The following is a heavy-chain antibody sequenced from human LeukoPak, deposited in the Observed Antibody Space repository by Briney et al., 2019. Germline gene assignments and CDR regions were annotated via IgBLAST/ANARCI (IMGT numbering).Heavy chain of an antibody. J-gene: IGHJ4*02. V-gene: IGHV3-66*01. Sequence: PGGSLRLSCAASGFTVSSNYMSWVRQAPGKGLEWVSVIYSGGSTYYADSVKGRFTISRDNSKNTLYLQMNGLRAEDTAVYYCAREAVPGSRAFDFWGRGNLVTVSS. CDR2: IYSGGST. CDR1: GFTVSSNY. CDR3: AREAVPGSRAFDF. D-gene: IGHD6-19*01.